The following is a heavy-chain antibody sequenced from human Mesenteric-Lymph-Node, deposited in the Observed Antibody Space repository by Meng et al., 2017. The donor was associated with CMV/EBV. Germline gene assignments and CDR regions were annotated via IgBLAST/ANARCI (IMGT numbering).Heavy chain of an antibody. CDR1: GYSVTDRY. CDR2: INPNGGAT. D-gene: IGHD3-3*01. CDR3: ARDTARDFWSGFDI. J-gene: IGHJ4*02. Sequence: ASVKVSCKASGYSVTDRYLHWFREAPGQGLQWMGWINPNGGATNYAQKFQGRVTMTRDTSINTVYMELRRLRSDDTAVYYCARDTARDFWSGFDIWGQGTLVTVSS. V-gene: IGHV1-2*02.